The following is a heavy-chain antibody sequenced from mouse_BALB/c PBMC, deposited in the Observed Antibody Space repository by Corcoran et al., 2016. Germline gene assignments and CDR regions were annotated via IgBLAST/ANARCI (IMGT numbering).Heavy chain of an antibody. D-gene: IGHD1-1*01. V-gene: IGHV1S34*01. J-gene: IGHJ1*01. CDR2: ISCYNGAT. Sequence: LVKTGASVKIACKASGYSFTGYYTHWLKQSPGKSLDWIGNISCYNGATSYNHKFKGKATFTVDTSSNTAYMQFNSLTSEASAVYYCARYGNPHWYVDFWGAGTTVTVSS. CDR1: GYSFTGYY. CDR3: ARYGNPHWYVDF.